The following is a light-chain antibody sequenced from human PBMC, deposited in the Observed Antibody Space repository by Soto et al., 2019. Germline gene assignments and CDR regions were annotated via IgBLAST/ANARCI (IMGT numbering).Light chain of an antibody. CDR2: DAS. CDR1: QSISSW. Sequence: DMGMTEYPSSRRASVGDRVTVTCRASQSISSWLAWYQQKPGKTPKLLIFDASSLESGVPSRFSGSGSGTEFTLTISSLQPEDFATYYCPQYNSYSRPFAQGTKV. V-gene: IGKV1-5*01. CDR3: PQYNSYSRP. J-gene: IGKJ1*01.